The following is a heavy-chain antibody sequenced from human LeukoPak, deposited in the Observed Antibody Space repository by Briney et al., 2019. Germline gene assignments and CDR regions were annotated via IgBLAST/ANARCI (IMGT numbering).Heavy chain of an antibody. Sequence: SETMSLTCNVSGYSISSGYYWGWIRQPPAKGLEWIGRIYHSGRTHYNPSLKSRVTISGDTSKNQFSLKLSSVTAADTAVYYCARASFWSGYWDYYYYMDVWGKGTTVTVSS. D-gene: IGHD3-3*01. CDR3: ARASFWSGYWDYYYYMDV. J-gene: IGHJ6*03. V-gene: IGHV4-38-2*02. CDR1: GYSISSGYY. CDR2: IYHSGRT.